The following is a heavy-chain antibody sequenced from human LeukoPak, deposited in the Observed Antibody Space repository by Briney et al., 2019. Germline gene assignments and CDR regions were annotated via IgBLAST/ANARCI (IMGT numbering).Heavy chain of an antibody. D-gene: IGHD6-13*01. CDR3: AKTRPLDSSSWSHGDY. Sequence: GGSLRLSCAASGFTFSSYWMSWVRQAPGKGLEWVANIKQDGSEKYYVDSVKGRFTISRDNSKNTLYLQMNSLRAEDTAVYYCAKTRPLDSSSWSHGDYWGQGTLVTVSS. V-gene: IGHV3-7*03. CDR1: GFTFSSYW. CDR2: IKQDGSEK. J-gene: IGHJ4*02.